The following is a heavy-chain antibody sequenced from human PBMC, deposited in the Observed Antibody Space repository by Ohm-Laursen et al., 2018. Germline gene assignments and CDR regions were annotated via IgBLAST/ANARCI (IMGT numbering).Heavy chain of an antibody. CDR1: GFTFSSYS. J-gene: IGHJ4*02. CDR2: ISSSSSYI. D-gene: IGHD3-10*01. CDR3: ARDGQYGSGVYASY. Sequence: SLRLSCTASGFTFSSYSMNWVRQAPGKGLEWVSSISSSSSYIYYADLVKGRFTISRDNAKNSLYLQMNSLRAEDTAVYYCARDGQYGSGVYASYWGQGTLVTVSS. V-gene: IGHV3-21*01.